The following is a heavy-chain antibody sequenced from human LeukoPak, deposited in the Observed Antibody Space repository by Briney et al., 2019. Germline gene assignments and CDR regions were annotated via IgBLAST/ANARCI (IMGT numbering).Heavy chain of an antibody. D-gene: IGHD1-26*01. Sequence: ASVKVSSKASVYTFTSYAIHWVRQAPGQRLEWMGWISAGNGNTKYSQNFQGRVTFISNTSATTAFMELSSLRSEDAAVYYCARDSGSGSNDYWGQGTLVTVSS. V-gene: IGHV1-3*01. CDR2: ISAGNGNT. CDR1: VYTFTSYA. J-gene: IGHJ4*02. CDR3: ARDSGSGSNDY.